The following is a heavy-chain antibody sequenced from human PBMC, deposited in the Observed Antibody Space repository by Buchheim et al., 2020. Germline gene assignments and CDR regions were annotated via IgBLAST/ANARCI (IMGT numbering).Heavy chain of an antibody. CDR1: GFTFSDAW. CDR3: TTSTVVSATYWYFNV. Sequence: EEQLVESGGGLVKPGGSLRLSCAASGFTFSDAWMNWVRQAPGKGLEWVGRIKREADGGTAEYAAPVRGRLTLSRDDSTDTLYLQMNSLRAEDTAVYYCTTSTVVSATYWYFNVWGRGTL. CDR2: IKREADGGTA. D-gene: IGHD2-21*02. V-gene: IGHV3-15*07. J-gene: IGHJ2*01.